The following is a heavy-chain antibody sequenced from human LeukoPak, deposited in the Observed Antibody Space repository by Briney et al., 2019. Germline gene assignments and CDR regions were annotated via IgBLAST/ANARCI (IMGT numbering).Heavy chain of an antibody. CDR2: IYYSGST. CDR1: GGSISSSSYY. CDR3: AKSRFGELLSGFDP. D-gene: IGHD3-10*01. Sequence: SETLSLTCTVSGGSISSSSYYWGWIRQPPGKGLEWIGSIYYSGSTYYNPSLKSRVTISVDTSKNQFSLKLSSVTAADTAVYYCAKSRFGELLSGFDPWGQGTLVTVSS. V-gene: IGHV4-39*07. J-gene: IGHJ5*02.